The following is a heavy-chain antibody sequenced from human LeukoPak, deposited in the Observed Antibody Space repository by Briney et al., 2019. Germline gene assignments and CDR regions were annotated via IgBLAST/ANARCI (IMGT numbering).Heavy chain of an antibody. J-gene: IGHJ4*02. Sequence: GGSLRLSCAASGFTFSSYWMHWVRHAPGKGLVWVSRINSDGSSTIYADSVKGRFTISRDNDKNALYLQMNSLRAEDTAEYYCARGGYYSTSCYVDWGQGTLVTVSS. D-gene: IGHD2-2*01. V-gene: IGHV3-74*01. CDR1: GFTFSSYW. CDR3: ARGGYYSTSCYVD. CDR2: INSDGSST.